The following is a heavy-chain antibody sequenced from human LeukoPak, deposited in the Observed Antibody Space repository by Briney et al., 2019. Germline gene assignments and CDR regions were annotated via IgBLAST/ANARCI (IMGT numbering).Heavy chain of an antibody. Sequence: PGGSLRLSCAASGFTFSSYSMNWVRQAPGKGLEWVSSISSSSSYIYYADSVKGRFTISRDNAKNSLYLQMNSLRAEDTAVNYCARDSYQLLGSGGLYYFDYWGQGTLVTVSS. CDR1: GFTFSSYS. CDR2: ISSSSSYI. V-gene: IGHV3-21*01. CDR3: ARDSYQLLGSGGLYYFDY. D-gene: IGHD2-2*01. J-gene: IGHJ4*02.